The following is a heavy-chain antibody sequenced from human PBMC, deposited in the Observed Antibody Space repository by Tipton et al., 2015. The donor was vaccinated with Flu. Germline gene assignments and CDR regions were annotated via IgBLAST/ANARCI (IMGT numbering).Heavy chain of an antibody. D-gene: IGHD4/OR15-4a*01. J-gene: IGHJ5*02. V-gene: IGHV5-51*01. CDR3: ARQNDYGDRSWPDP. Sequence: QLVQSGAEVQKAGESLRISCQGSGYTFTKYWIAWVRQVPGKGLEWMGMIYPGDSDTRYSPSFQGRVTISADKSIRTASLQWRSLEASDTAIYYCARQNDYGDRSWPDPWGQGTPVTVTS. CDR1: GYTFTKYW. CDR2: IYPGDSDT.